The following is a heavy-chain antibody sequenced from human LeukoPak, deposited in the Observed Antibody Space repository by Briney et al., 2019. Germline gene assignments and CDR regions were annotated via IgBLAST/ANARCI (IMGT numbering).Heavy chain of an antibody. CDR2: ISSSSTYI. CDR1: GFTFRRYS. D-gene: IGHD6-13*01. CDR3: AKAKRAADGTGKTHYYYMDV. J-gene: IGHJ6*03. V-gene: IGHV3-21*01. Sequence: GGSLRLSCAASGFTFRRYSMNWVRQAPGKGLEWVSSISSSSTYIFYADSVKGRFTISRDNAKNSLYLQMTSLRAEDTAVYYCAKAKRAADGTGKTHYYYMDVWGKGTTVTVSS.